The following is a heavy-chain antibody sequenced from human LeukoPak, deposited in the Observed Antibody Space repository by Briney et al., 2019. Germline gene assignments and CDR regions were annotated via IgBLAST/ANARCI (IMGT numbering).Heavy chain of an antibody. D-gene: IGHD7-27*01. V-gene: IGHV4-4*02. CDR1: GASITSHPW. CDR2: MYNSGTS. CDR3: ARGGNWDFDY. Sequence: PSETLSLTCAVSGASITSHPWNWVRQPPGKGLEWIGEMYNSGTSTFKPSLRSRVIMSFDESKNHFSLKLNSVTAADTAVYYCARGGNWDFDYWGQGVLVIVSS. J-gene: IGHJ4*02.